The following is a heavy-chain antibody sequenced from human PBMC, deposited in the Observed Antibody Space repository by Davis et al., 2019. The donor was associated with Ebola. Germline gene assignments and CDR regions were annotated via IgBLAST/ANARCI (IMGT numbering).Heavy chain of an antibody. D-gene: IGHD3-3*01. V-gene: IGHV3-43*02. CDR2: ISGDGGST. CDR3: AKDRFWSGYYRGGYFDY. Sequence: GGSLRLSCAASGFTFDDYAMHWVRQAPGKGLEWVSLISGDGGSTYYADSVKGRFTISRDNSKNSLYLQMNSLRTEDTALYYCAKDRFWSGYYRGGYFDYWGQGTLVTVSS. CDR1: GFTFDDYA. J-gene: IGHJ4*02.